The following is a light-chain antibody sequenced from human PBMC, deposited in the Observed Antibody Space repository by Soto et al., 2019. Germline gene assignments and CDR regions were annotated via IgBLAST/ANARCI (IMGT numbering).Light chain of an antibody. CDR3: QFYDGSLSGARV. Sequence: QSVLTQPPSVSGAPGQRVTISCTGSSSNIGAGYDVHWYQQLPGTAPKLLIYGNSNRPSGVPDRFSGSKSGTSASLAITGLQAEDEADYYCQFYDGSLSGARVFGGGTKLTVL. J-gene: IGLJ3*02. CDR1: SSNIGAGYD. V-gene: IGLV1-40*01. CDR2: GNS.